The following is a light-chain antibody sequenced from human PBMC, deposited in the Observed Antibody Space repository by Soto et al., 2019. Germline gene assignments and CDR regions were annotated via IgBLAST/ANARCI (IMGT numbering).Light chain of an antibody. CDR1: QGISNW. CDR2: AAS. CDR3: QQANSFPPT. Sequence: DIQMTQSPSSVSASVGDRVTITCRASQGISNWLAWYQQKPGKAPNLLIFAASSLQSGVPSRFSGSGSGTDFTLTISDLQPEDFSTYDCQQANSFPPTFGQGTKLEIK. J-gene: IGKJ2*01. V-gene: IGKV1-12*01.